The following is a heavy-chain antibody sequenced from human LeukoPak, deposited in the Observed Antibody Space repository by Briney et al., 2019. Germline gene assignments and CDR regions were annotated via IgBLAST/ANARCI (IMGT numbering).Heavy chain of an antibody. D-gene: IGHD5-18*01. CDR2: ISYDGSNK. CDR1: GFTFSSYG. CDR3: AKDGGYSYGTGVGDY. J-gene: IGHJ4*02. Sequence: QSGGSLRLSCAASGFTFSSYGMHWVRQAPGKGLEWVAVISYDGSNKYYVDSVKGRFTISRDNSKNTLYLQMNSLRAEDTAVYYCAKDGGYSYGTGVGDYWGQGTLVTVSS. V-gene: IGHV3-30*18.